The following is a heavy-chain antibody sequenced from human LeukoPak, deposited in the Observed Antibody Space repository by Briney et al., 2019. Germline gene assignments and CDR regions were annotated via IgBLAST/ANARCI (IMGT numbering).Heavy chain of an antibody. CDR2: IYYSGST. CDR3: ARWESCGGDCYSDY. D-gene: IGHD2-21*02. Sequence: PSETLSLTCTVSGGSISSYYWSWIRQPPGKGLEWIGYIYYSGSTNYNPSLKSRVTISVDTSKNQFSLKLSSVTAADTAVYHCARWESCGGDCYSDYWGQGTLVTVSS. CDR1: GGSISSYY. J-gene: IGHJ4*02. V-gene: IGHV4-59*01.